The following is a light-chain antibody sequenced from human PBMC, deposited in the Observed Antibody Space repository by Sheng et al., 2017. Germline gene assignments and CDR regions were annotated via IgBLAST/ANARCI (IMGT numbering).Light chain of an antibody. Sequence: EILLTQSPATLSVSPGERVTLSCRASQNVRSNLAWYQHKPGQAPRLLIYGAAIRATGIPARFSGGGSGTEFTLTINILQSDTFAVFYCQQYNSWPYTFGQGTKVEIK. CDR3: QQYNSWPYT. V-gene: IGKV3D-15*03. CDR2: GAA. J-gene: IGKJ2*01. CDR1: QNVRSN.